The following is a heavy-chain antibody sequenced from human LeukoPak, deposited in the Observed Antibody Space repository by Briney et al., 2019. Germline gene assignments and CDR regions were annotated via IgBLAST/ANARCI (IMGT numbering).Heavy chain of an antibody. CDR2: INHSGST. V-gene: IGHV4-34*01. Sequence: ASETLSLTCAVYGGSFSGYYWSWIRQPPGKGLEWIGEINHSGSTNYNPSLKSRVTISVDTSKNQFSLKLSSVTAADTAVYYCARGGRIISSTYGKNWFDPWGQGTLVTVSS. D-gene: IGHD3-16*01. CDR1: GGSFSGYY. CDR3: ARGGRIISSTYGKNWFDP. J-gene: IGHJ5*02.